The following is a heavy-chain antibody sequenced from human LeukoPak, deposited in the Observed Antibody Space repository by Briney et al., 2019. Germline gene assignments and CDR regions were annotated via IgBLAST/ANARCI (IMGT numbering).Heavy chain of an antibody. J-gene: IGHJ6*03. V-gene: IGHV3-23*01. CDR1: GFTFSSYA. CDR3: AKDYLELRSRRYYYYMDV. CDR2: FSGSGGST. D-gene: IGHD1-7*01. Sequence: GGSLRLSCAASGFTFSSYAMSWVRQAPGKGLEWVSTFSGSGGSTHYADSVKGRFTISRDNSKNTLYLQMNSLRAEDTAVYYCAKDYLELRSRRYYYYMDVWGKGTTVTVSS.